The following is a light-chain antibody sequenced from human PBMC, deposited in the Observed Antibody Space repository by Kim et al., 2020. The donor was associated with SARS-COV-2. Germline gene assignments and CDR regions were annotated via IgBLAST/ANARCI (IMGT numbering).Light chain of an antibody. J-gene: IGLJ3*02. V-gene: IGLV3-21*04. CDR1: YIGSKK. CDR3: QVWDTTSGRV. Sequence: VSPGKTARITCGGNYIGSKKVHWYLQKPGQAPFLVIYYDSDRPSGIPERFSGSNSGDTATLTISRVEAGDEADYFCQVWDTTSGRVFGGGTKVTVL. CDR2: YDS.